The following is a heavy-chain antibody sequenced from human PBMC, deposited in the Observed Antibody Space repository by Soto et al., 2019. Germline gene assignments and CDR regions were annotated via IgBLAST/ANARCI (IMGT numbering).Heavy chain of an antibody. Sequence: KPSETLSLTCSVSGGSIITSYYWAWIRQPPGKGLEWIGSIYYSGSTYYNPSLKSRVTIFVDTSQSQFSLILGSVTAADTAVYYCARHDWARFYGLDVWGQGTTVTVSS. D-gene: IGHD2-21*01. CDR3: ARHDWARFYGLDV. V-gene: IGHV4-39*01. CDR1: GGSIITSYY. J-gene: IGHJ6*02. CDR2: IYYSGST.